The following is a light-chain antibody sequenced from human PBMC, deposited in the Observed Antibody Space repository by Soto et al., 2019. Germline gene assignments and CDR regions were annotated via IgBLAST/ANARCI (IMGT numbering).Light chain of an antibody. CDR1: SSNSGSNT. V-gene: IGLV1-44*01. J-gene: IGLJ3*02. CDR3: AAWDDSMNGPV. Sequence: QSVLTQPPSASGTPGQRVTISCSGSSSNSGSNTVNWYQQLPGTAPKLLISSNNQRRSGVPDRFSVSKSGTSASLAISGLQPEDEADYSCAAWDDSMNGPVFGGGTKVTVL. CDR2: SNN.